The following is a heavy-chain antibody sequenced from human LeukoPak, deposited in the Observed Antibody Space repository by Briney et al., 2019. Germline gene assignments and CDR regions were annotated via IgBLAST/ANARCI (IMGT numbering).Heavy chain of an antibody. CDR3: ARAAPMARGYYGMDV. D-gene: IGHD3-10*01. CDR1: GYTFTNYG. CDR2: ISAYNGNT. V-gene: IGHV1-18*01. J-gene: IGHJ6*02. Sequence: GASVKVSCKASGYTFTNYGISWVRQAPGQGLEWMGWISAYNGNTNYAQKFQGRVTMTTDTSTSTAYMELRSLRSDDTAVFHCARAAPMARGYYGMDVWGQGTAVTVSS.